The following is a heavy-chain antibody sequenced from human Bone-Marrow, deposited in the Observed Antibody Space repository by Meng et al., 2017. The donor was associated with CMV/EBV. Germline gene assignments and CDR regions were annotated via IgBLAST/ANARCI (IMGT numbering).Heavy chain of an antibody. J-gene: IGHJ2*01. D-gene: IGHD3-3*01. Sequence: GSLRLSCAVYGGSFSGYYWSWIRQPPGKGLEWIGEINHSGSTNYNPSLKSRVTISVDTSKIQFSLKLTSVTAADTAVYYCARGGPDFTPAAYWYFDLWGRGTLVTVSS. CDR2: INHSGST. V-gene: IGHV4-34*01. CDR1: GGSFSGYY. CDR3: ARGGPDFTPAAYWYFDL.